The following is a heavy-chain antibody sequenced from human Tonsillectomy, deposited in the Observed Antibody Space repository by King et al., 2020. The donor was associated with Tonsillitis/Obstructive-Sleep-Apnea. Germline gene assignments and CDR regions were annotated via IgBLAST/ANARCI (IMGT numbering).Heavy chain of an antibody. D-gene: IGHD3-10*01. V-gene: IGHV4-59*01. CDR1: GGSISSYY. CDR2: IYYSGST. J-gene: IGHJ4*02. CDR3: ARMAQYYYGSGGMEGKFDY. Sequence: VQLQESGPGLVKPSETLSLTCTVSGGSISSYYWSWIRQPPGKGLEWIGYIYYSGSTNYNPSLKSRVTISVDTSKNQFSLKLSSVTAADTAVYYCARMAQYYYGSGGMEGKFDYWGQGTLVTVSS.